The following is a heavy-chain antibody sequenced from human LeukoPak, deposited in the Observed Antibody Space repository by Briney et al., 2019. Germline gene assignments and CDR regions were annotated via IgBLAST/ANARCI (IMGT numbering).Heavy chain of an antibody. CDR3: ARKRPSYHQNNWFDP. CDR2: INHSGST. CDR1: GGSFSGYY. D-gene: IGHD1-1*01. Sequence: SETLSLTCAVYGGSFSGYYWSWIRQPPGKGLKWIGEINHSGSTNYNPSLKSRVTISVDTSKNQFSLKLSSVTAADTAVYYCARKRPSYHQNNWFDPWGQGTLVTVSS. J-gene: IGHJ5*02. V-gene: IGHV4-34*01.